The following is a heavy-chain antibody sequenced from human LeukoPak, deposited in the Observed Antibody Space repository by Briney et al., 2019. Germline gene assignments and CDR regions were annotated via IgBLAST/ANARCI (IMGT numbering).Heavy chain of an antibody. CDR3: AREQWLDY. D-gene: IGHD6-19*01. V-gene: IGHV3-53*01. CDR1: GFTFRNYV. Sequence: GGSLRLSCAASGFTFRNYVMSWVRQAPGKGLEWVSVISSGGSPYYAVSVKGRFTISRDDSKNTLYLQMNILRAEDTAVYFCAREQWLDYWGQGTPVTVSS. CDR2: ISSGGSP. J-gene: IGHJ4*02.